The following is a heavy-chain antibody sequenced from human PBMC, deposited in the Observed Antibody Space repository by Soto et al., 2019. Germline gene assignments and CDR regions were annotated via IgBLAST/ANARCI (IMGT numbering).Heavy chain of an antibody. D-gene: IGHD3-22*01. CDR3: ARLHSSVPRGYFDH. V-gene: IGHV4-39*01. Sequence: SETLSLTCTVSGDSIGRGTYSWGWVRQLPEKGLEWVGSIYYSGTTYYKPALKSRVTISADTPKNQFSLKLTSVTAADTAIYYCARLHSSVPRGYFDHWGKGILVTVSS. J-gene: IGHJ4*02. CDR1: GDSIGRGTYS. CDR2: IYYSGTT.